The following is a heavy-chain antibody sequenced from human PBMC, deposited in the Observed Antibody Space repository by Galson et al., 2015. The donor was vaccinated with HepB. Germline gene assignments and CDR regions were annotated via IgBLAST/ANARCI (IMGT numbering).Heavy chain of an antibody. Sequence: SLRLSCAASGFTFSSYWMSWVRQAPGKGLEWVANIKQDGSEKYYVDSVKGRFTISRDNAKNSLYLQMNSLRAEDTAVYYCARDRLGSVWGSYWVYWGQGTLVTVSS. CDR1: GFTFSSYW. CDR3: ARDRLGSVWGSYWVY. CDR2: IKQDGSEK. V-gene: IGHV3-7*03. J-gene: IGHJ4*02. D-gene: IGHD3-16*01.